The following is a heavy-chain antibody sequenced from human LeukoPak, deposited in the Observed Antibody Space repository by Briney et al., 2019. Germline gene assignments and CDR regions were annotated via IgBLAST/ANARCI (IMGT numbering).Heavy chain of an antibody. CDR2: ISSSGST. CDR3: ARGPYSYDGSGAFDI. CDR1: GDSISSGDYY. V-gene: IGHV4-61*02. D-gene: IGHD3-22*01. J-gene: IGHJ3*02. Sequence: SETLSLTCTVSGDSISSGDYYWSWIRQPAGKGLEWIGRISSSGSTNYNPSLKSRVTISVDTSKNQFSLKLSSVTAADTAVYFCARGPYSYDGSGAFDIWGQGTMVTVSS.